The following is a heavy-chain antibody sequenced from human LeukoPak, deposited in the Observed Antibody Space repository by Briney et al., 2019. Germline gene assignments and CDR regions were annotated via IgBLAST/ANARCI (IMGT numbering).Heavy chain of an antibody. V-gene: IGHV3-30*18. CDR3: AKGEGGDSGWYGDY. J-gene: IGHJ4*02. CDR2: ISYDGIDK. D-gene: IGHD6-19*01. Sequence: GGSLRLSCAASGFIFSNYAMHWVRQAPGKGLEWVAVISYDGIDKYYADSVKGRFTISRDNSKNTLFLQMNSLRAEDTAMYYCAKGEGGDSGWYGDYWGQGSLLSVSS. CDR1: GFIFSNYA.